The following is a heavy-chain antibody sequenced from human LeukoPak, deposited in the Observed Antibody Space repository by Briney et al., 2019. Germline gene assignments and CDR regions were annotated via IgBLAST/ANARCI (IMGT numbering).Heavy chain of an antibody. Sequence: SETLSLTCAVYGGSFSGYYWSWIRQPPGKGLEWIGEINHSGSTNYNPSLKSRVTTSVDTSKNQFSLKLSSVTAADTAVYYCARSGRYQLLSWGQGTLVTVSS. D-gene: IGHD2-2*01. CDR3: ARSGRYQLLS. CDR2: INHSGST. V-gene: IGHV4-34*01. J-gene: IGHJ5*02. CDR1: GGSFSGYY.